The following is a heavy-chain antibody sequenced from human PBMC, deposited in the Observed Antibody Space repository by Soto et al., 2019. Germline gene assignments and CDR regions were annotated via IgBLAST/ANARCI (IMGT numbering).Heavy chain of an antibody. J-gene: IGHJ4*02. CDR1: GFYVSSSSYY. CDR2: SYYSGST. Sequence: PETVSRSCPFCGFYVSSSSYYSGWIRQPPGKGLEWIGSSYYSGSTYYNPSLKSRVTISVDTSKNRFSLKLSSVTAADTAVYYCARPLAAAGTYYFDYWGQGTLVTVSS. D-gene: IGHD6-13*01. V-gene: IGHV4-39*01. CDR3: ARPLAAAGTYYFDY.